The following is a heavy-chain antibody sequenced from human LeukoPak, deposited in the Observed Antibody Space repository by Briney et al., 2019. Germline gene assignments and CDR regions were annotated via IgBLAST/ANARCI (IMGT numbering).Heavy chain of an antibody. CDR1: GGSISSYY. CDR2: IYYSGST. V-gene: IGHV4-59*01. CDR3: ARRARSGYYYYYYMDV. D-gene: IGHD6-19*01. J-gene: IGHJ6*03. Sequence: PSETLSLTCTVSGGSISSYYWSWIRQPPGKGLEWIGYIYYSGSTNYNPSLKSRVTISVDTSKNQFSLKLSSVTAADTAVYYCARRARSGYYYYYYMDVWGKGTTVTISS.